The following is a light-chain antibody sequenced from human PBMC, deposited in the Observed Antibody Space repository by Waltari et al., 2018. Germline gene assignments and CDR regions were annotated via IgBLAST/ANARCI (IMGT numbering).Light chain of an antibody. CDR2: AAS. Sequence: DIQMTQSPSSLSASVGDRVPTTCRASQSISSYLNWYQQKPGKAPKLLIYAASSLQSGVPSRFSGSGSGTDFTLTINSLQPEDFATYYCQQSSSTPPFTFGPGTKVDIK. CDR1: QSISSY. V-gene: IGKV1-39*01. J-gene: IGKJ3*01. CDR3: QQSSSTPPFT.